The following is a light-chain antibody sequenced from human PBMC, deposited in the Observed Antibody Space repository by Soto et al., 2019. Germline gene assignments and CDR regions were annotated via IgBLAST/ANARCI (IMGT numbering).Light chain of an antibody. CDR3: QQYNSYPYT. CDR1: QSISSW. V-gene: IGKV1-5*03. CDR2: KAS. J-gene: IGKJ2*01. Sequence: DIQMTQSPSTLSASVGDRVTITCRASQSISSWLAWYQQNPGKAPKVLIYKASSLESGVPSRFSGSGSGTEFTLTISSLQPDEFATYYCQQYNSYPYTLVQGTKLEIK.